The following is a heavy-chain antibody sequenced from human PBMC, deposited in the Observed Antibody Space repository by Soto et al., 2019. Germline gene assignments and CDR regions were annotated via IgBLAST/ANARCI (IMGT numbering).Heavy chain of an antibody. D-gene: IGHD5-18*01. CDR1: GFTVSSNY. CDR3: AREKIKKYSYGDYYYYGMDV. CDR2: IYSGGST. V-gene: IGHV3-66*01. J-gene: IGHJ6*02. Sequence: GGSLRLSCAASGFTVSSNYMSWVRQAPGKGLEWVSVIYSGGSTYYADSVKGRFTISRDNSKNTLYFQMNSLRAEDTAVYYCAREKIKKYSYGDYYYYGMDVWGQGTTVTVSS.